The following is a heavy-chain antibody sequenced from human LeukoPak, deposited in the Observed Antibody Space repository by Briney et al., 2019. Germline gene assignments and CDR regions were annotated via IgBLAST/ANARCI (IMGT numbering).Heavy chain of an antibody. D-gene: IGHD6-13*01. CDR2: IKQGGSEK. CDR3: ARGPDKIAAAVPRNYYYYGMDV. Sequence: GGSLRLPCAASGFTFSSYWMSWVRQAPGKGLEGVAKIKQGGSEKYYVDSVKGRFTISRDNAKNSLYLQMNSLRAEDTAVYYCARGPDKIAAAVPRNYYYYGMDVWGQGTTVTVSS. J-gene: IGHJ6*02. V-gene: IGHV3-7*01. CDR1: GFTFSSYW.